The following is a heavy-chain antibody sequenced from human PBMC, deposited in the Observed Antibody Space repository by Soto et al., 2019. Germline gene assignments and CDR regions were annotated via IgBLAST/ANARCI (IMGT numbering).Heavy chain of an antibody. CDR1: GFTFSSYA. CDR3: ARTSQYYDYVWGSYRFGWFDP. CDR2: ISGSGGST. D-gene: IGHD3-16*02. Sequence: GGSLRLSCAASGFTFSSYAMSWVRQAPGKGLEWVSAISGSGGSTYYADSVKGRFTISRDNSKNTLYPQMNSLRAEDTAVYYCARTSQYYDYVWGSYRFGWFDPWGQGTLVTVSS. V-gene: IGHV3-23*01. J-gene: IGHJ5*02.